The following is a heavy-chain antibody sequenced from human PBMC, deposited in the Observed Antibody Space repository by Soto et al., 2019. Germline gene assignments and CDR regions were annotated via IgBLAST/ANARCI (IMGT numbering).Heavy chain of an antibody. J-gene: IGHJ4*02. CDR3: ARENNVLPGGYFDY. CDR1: GGSISSGGYS. D-gene: IGHD3-10*01. Sequence: QLQLQESGSGLVKPSQTLSLTCAVSGGSISSGGYSWSWIRQPPGKGLEWIGYIYHSGSTYYNPSPKSRVTISVDRSKNPCSLKLSSVTAADTAVYYCARENNVLPGGYFDYWGQGTLVTVSS. CDR2: IYHSGST. V-gene: IGHV4-30-2*01.